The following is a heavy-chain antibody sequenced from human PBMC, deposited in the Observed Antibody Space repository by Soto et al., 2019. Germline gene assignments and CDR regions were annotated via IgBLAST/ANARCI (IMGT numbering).Heavy chain of an antibody. J-gene: IGHJ4*02. CDR3: ARERKWEPLPY. D-gene: IGHD1-26*01. Sequence: QVQLVQSGAEVRKPGASVKVSCKTSGYTFSRYGITWVRQAPGQGLEWMGWINGNNGHTIYAINLEDRLTIPTDTSTSTVYMELRSLKSDDTAVYYCARERKWEPLPYWGQGTLVTVSS. CDR2: INGNNGHT. V-gene: IGHV1-18*01. CDR1: GYTFSRYG.